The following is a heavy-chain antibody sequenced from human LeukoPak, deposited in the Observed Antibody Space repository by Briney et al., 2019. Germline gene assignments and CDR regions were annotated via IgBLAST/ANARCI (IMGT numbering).Heavy chain of an antibody. V-gene: IGHV4-38-2*02. CDR1: GYSIRSGFY. CDR2: IYHSGIT. CDR3: ASLYYDYVWGSYFGKGNFDY. J-gene: IGHJ4*02. D-gene: IGHD3-16*01. Sequence: SETLSLTCTVSGYSIRSGFYWGWIRQPPGKGLEWIGNIYHSGITYYTPSLKSRVTISVDTSKNQFSLKLSSVTAADTAVYYCASLYYDYVWGSYFGKGNFDYWGQGTLVTVSS.